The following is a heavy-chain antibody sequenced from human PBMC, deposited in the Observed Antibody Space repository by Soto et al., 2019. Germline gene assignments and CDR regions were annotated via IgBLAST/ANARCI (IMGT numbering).Heavy chain of an antibody. CDR1: GGSISSSNW. D-gene: IGHD1-1*01. CDR3: AQGIGVTSGGPLEY. CDR2: IYPCGNT. V-gene: IGHV4-4*02. J-gene: IGHJ4*02. Sequence: PSETLSLTCAVSGGSISSSNWRSWVRRPPGKELEWTGEIYPCGNTNYNPSLKGRVTISVDKSKNLFSLKVNFVTAADTTVYYCAQGIGVTSGGPLEYWGQGTLVTVSS.